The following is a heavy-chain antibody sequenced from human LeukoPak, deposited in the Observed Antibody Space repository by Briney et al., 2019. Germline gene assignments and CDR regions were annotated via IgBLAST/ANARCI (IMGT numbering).Heavy chain of an antibody. V-gene: IGHV3-23*01. CDR1: GFTFSSXA. D-gene: IGHD3-22*01. CDR3: ARGRTYYYDSSGYFDY. Sequence: GGXXXXXXAXSGFTFSSXAMSWVRQAPGKGVEWVSAISVSAGSTSYPHSVNGRFTISTYNSKNTLYLQMNSLRAEDTAVYYCARGRTYYYDSSGYFDYWGQGTLVTVSS. J-gene: IGHJ4*02. CDR2: ISVSAGST.